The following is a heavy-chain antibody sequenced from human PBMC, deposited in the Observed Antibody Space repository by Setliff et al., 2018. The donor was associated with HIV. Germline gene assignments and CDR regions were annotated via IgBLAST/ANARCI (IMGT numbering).Heavy chain of an antibody. CDR1: GYTFTSYD. V-gene: IGHV1-18*01. CDR2: ISVYNGNT. CDR3: ARGLSSTDPSSNS. Sequence: GASVKVSCKASGYTFTSYDINWVRQATGQGLEWMGWISVYNGNTNYAQKVQGRVTMTTDTSTSTAYMELRSLRSGDTAVYYWARGLSSTDPSSNSWGQGTPGTVSS. J-gene: IGHJ4*02. D-gene: IGHD6-6*01.